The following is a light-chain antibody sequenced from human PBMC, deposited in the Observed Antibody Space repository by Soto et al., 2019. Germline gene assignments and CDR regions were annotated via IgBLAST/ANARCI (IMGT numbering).Light chain of an antibody. Sequence: DIQMTQSPSSLSVSVGDRVTITCRASQDIGSSLGWFLQKPGKAPKSLIYAASTLQVGVPSRFSSSGSGTDFILTISSLQPEDFATYYCQQYNSYPRTFGQGTKVEIK. CDR2: AAS. CDR1: QDIGSS. V-gene: IGKV1-16*01. CDR3: QQYNSYPRT. J-gene: IGKJ1*01.